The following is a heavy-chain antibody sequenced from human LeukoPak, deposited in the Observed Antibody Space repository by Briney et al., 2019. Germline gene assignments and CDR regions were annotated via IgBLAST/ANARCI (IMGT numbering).Heavy chain of an antibody. CDR2: IYYSGST. V-gene: IGHV4-59*08. Sequence: PSETLSLTCTVSGGSISSYYWSWIRQPPGKGLEWIGYIYYSGSTNYNPSLKSRVTISVDTSKNQFSLKLSSVTAADTAVYYCARLWAAAAGTTDWGQGTLVTVSS. CDR1: GGSISSYY. D-gene: IGHD6-13*01. CDR3: ARLWAAAAGTTD. J-gene: IGHJ4*02.